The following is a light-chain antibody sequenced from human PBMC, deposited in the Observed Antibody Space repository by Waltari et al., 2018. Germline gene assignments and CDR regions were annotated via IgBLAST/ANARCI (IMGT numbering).Light chain of an antibody. CDR1: SGSIINNY. V-gene: IGLV6-57*01. Sequence: FMLTQPHSVSESPGKTVTISCTRSSGSIINNYVQWFQQRPDRSPTTVIYEDNQRPSEVPDRFSGSIDSSSNSASLTISGLKTEDEADYYCQSYDSSQWVFGGGTKLTVL. CDR2: EDN. J-gene: IGLJ3*02. CDR3: QSYDSSQWV.